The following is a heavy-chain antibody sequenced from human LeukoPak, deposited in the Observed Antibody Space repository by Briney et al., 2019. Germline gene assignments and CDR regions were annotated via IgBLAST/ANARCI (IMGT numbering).Heavy chain of an antibody. D-gene: IGHD3-22*01. V-gene: IGHV3-21*01. Sequence: GGSLRLSCAASGFTFSSYTMNWVRQAPGKGLEWVSSIGSSSYIYHADSVKGRFTISRDNAKNSLYLQMDSLRAEDTAVYYCARLYDSSGYYFGYWGQGTLVTVSS. CDR3: ARLYDSSGYYFGY. CDR2: IGSSSYI. CDR1: GFTFSSYT. J-gene: IGHJ4*02.